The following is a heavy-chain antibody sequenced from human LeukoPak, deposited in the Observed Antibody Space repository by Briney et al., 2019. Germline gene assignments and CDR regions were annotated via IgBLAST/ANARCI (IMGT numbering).Heavy chain of an antibody. V-gene: IGHV4-59*11. J-gene: IGHJ3*02. D-gene: IGHD6-13*01. CDR2: IYYSGST. CDR3: ARDLATAATADRLFDI. Sequence: SETLSLTCTVSGDSIRSHYWSWVRQPPGKGLEWIGYIYYSGSTNYNPSLKNRATISADTSKNQLSLKMSSVTAADTAVYYCARDLATAATADRLFDIWGQGTMVTVSS. CDR1: GDSIRSHY.